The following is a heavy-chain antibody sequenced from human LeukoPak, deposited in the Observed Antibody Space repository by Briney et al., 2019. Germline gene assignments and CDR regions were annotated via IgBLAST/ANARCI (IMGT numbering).Heavy chain of an antibody. V-gene: IGHV3-23*01. CDR2: ISGSGGST. D-gene: IGHD6-19*01. J-gene: IGHJ4*02. CDR3: AKVGKNSSGWYGDY. CDR1: GFTFSSYA. Sequence: SGGSLRLSCAASGFTFSSYAMSWVRQAPGKGLEWVSAISGSGGSTYYADSVKGRFTISRDNSKNTLYLQMNSLRAEDTAVYYCAKVGKNSSGWYGDYWGQGTLVTVSS.